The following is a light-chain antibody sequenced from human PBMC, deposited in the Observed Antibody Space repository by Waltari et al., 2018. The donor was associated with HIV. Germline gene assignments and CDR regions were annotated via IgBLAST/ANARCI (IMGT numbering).Light chain of an antibody. J-gene: IGLJ1*01. CDR3: SSYTSSSTSHV. Sequence: QSALTQPASVSGSPGQSIPIPCTGTSSDVGGYNYVSLYQQHPGKAPKLMIYEVSNRPSGVSNRFSGSKSGNTASLTISGLQAEDEADYYCSSYTSSSTSHVFGTGTKVTVL. V-gene: IGLV2-14*01. CDR2: EVS. CDR1: SSDVGGYNY.